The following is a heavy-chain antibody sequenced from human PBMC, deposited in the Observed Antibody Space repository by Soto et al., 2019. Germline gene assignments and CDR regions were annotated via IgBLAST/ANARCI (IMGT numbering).Heavy chain of an antibody. J-gene: IGHJ6*02. CDR1: GFSFSKYR. V-gene: IGHV3-30*03. CDR2: ISKDGSDQ. D-gene: IGHD3-10*01. CDR3: VRENYYYGMDV. Sequence: GGSLRLSCAASGFSFSKYRMHWVRQAPGKGLEWVSVISKDGSDQYYEDSVKGRFTISRDNSKNALYLQLNSLRSEDTAVYYCVRENYYYGMDVWGQGTTVTVSS.